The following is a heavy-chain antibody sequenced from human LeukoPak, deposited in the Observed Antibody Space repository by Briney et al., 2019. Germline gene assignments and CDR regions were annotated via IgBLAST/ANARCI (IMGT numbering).Heavy chain of an antibody. CDR2: INHSGST. D-gene: IGHD3-3*01. J-gene: IGHJ4*02. CDR1: GGSFSGYY. V-gene: IGHV4-34*01. Sequence: SETLSRTCAVYGGSFSGYYWSWIRQPPGKGLEWIGEINHSGSTNYNPSLKSRVTISVDTSKNQFSLKLSSVTAADTAVYYCARGPRITIFGVVTAYYFDYWGQGTLVTVSS. CDR3: ARGPRITIFGVVTAYYFDY.